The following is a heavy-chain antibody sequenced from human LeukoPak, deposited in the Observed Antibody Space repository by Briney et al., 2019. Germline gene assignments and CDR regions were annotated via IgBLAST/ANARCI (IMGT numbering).Heavy chain of an antibody. CDR3: ARAGKRSSGWYPPWGTYFDY. D-gene: IGHD6-19*01. J-gene: IGHJ4*02. V-gene: IGHV3-30-3*01. Sequence: GGSLRLSCAASGFTFSSYAMHWVRQAPGKGLEWVAVISYDGSHKYYADSVKGRFTTSRDNSKNTLYLQMNSLRAEDTAVYYCARAGKRSSGWYPPWGTYFDYWGQGTLVTVSS. CDR2: ISYDGSHK. CDR1: GFTFSSYA.